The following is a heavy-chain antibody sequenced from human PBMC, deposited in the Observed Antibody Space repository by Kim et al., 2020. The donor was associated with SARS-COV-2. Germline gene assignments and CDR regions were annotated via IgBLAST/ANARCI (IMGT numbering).Heavy chain of an antibody. J-gene: IGHJ3*02. CDR1: GFTFSSYA. Sequence: GGSLRLSCAASGFTFSSYAMSWVRQAPGKGLEWVSAISGSGGSTYYADSVKGRFTISRDNSKNTLYLQMNSLRAEDTAVYYCGRYYDSSGPPLGTFDIWGQGTMVTVSS. CDR2: ISGSGGST. CDR3: GRYYDSSGPPLGTFDI. V-gene: IGHV3-23*01. D-gene: IGHD3-22*01.